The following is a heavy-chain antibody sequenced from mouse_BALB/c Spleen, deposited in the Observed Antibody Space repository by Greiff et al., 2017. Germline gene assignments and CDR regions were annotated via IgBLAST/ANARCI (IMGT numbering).Heavy chain of an antibody. D-gene: IGHD1-3*01. CDR2: ISYDGSN. V-gene: IGHV3-6*02. CDR3: ARGYNLYYAMDY. CDR1: GYSITSGYY. Sequence: EVQRVESGPGLVKPSQSLSLTCSVTGYSITSGYYWTWIRQFPGNKLEWMGYISYDGSNNYNPSLKNRISITRDTSKNQFFLKLNSVTTEDTATYYCARGYNLYYAMDYWGQGTSVTVSS. J-gene: IGHJ4*01.